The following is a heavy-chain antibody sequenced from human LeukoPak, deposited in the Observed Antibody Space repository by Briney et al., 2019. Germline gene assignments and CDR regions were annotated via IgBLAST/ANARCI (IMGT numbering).Heavy chain of an antibody. CDR1: GGSISSYY. D-gene: IGHD5-24*01. CDR2: IYYSGST. V-gene: IGHV4-59*08. J-gene: IGHJ3*02. Sequence: SETLSLTCTVSGGSISSYYWSWFRQPPGKGLEWIGYIYYSGSTSYNPSLKSRVSISVDTSKNQFSLKLNSVTAADTAMYYCARPSRDGYVDAFDIWGQGTMVTVSS. CDR3: ARPSRDGYVDAFDI.